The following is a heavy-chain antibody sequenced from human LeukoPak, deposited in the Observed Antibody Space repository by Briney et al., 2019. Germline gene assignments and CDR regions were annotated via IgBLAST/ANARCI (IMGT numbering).Heavy chain of an antibody. CDR1: GFTFSSYW. CDR2: IKQDGSEK. D-gene: IGHD6-19*01. CDR3: ARDAAVAGTQDLDY. Sequence: GGSLRLSCAASGFTFSSYWMSWVRQAPGKGLEWVANIKQDGSEKYYVDSVKGRFTISRDNAKNSLYLQMNSLRAEDTAVYYCARDAAVAGTQDLDYWGQGTLITVSS. V-gene: IGHV3-7*01. J-gene: IGHJ4*02.